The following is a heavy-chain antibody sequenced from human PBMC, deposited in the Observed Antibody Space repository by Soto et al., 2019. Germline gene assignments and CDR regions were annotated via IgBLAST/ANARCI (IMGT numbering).Heavy chain of an antibody. V-gene: IGHV3-23*01. CDR1: GFTFSSYA. CDR3: AKGRTGKNPRYYYYGMDV. CDR2: ISGSGGST. D-gene: IGHD6-13*01. J-gene: IGHJ6*02. Sequence: GGSLRLSCAASGFTFSSYAMSWVRQAPGKGLEWVSAISGSGGSTYYADSVKGRFTISRDNSKNTLYLQMNSLRAEDTAVYYCAKGRTGKNPRYYYYGMDVWGQGTTVTVSS.